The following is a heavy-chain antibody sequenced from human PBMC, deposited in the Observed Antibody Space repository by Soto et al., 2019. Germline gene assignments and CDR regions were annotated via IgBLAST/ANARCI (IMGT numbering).Heavy chain of an antibody. Sequence: GGSLRLSCAASGFTFSTYALHWVRQAPGKGLEWVATVTSDGSNKYHADSVEGRFTISRDDSKNTLYLQLNSLRAEDTAVYYCGRITLKTSVDTFDFWGQGTMGTVS. D-gene: IGHD3-22*01. V-gene: IGHV3-30-3*01. CDR1: GFTFSTYA. CDR2: VTSDGSNK. CDR3: GRITLKTSVDTFDF. J-gene: IGHJ3*01.